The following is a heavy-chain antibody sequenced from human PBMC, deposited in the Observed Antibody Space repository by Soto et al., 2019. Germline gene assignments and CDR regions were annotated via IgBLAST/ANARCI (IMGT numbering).Heavy chain of an antibody. V-gene: IGHV4-30-4*01. J-gene: IGHJ4*02. CDR1: GGSISSGDHY. CDR2: IYYSGNT. CDR3: AREEALIDVPSGGIDYSFDS. D-gene: IGHD3-16*01. Sequence: SETLSLTCAVSGGSISSGDHYWSWLRQPPGKALEWIGYIYYSGNTYYNPSLKSRLAISVDTSKNQFSLTLTSVTAADTAVYFCAREEALIDVPSGGIDYSFDSWGQGTLGTVS.